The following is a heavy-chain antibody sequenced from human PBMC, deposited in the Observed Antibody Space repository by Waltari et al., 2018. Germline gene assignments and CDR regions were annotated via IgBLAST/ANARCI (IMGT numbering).Heavy chain of an antibody. D-gene: IGHD3-22*01. CDR3: AGGHYESSGFSFYYFYHMDV. CDR1: GGSFASYG. Sequence: QVQLVQSGAEVKKPGSSVTVSCKAYGGSFASYGISWVRQAPGQGLEWMGRIHPTVCTTNYSQKCQCRVTINADKSTSTAYMHLTSLRSEDAAVYYCAGGHYESSGFSFYYFYHMDVWGKGTTVTVSS. V-gene: IGHV1-69*14. CDR2: IHPTVCTT. J-gene: IGHJ6*03.